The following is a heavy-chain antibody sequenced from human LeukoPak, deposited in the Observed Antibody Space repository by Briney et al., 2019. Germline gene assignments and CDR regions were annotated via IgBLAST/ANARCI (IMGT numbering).Heavy chain of an antibody. CDR3: VRGGTGNGNYFDF. CDR2: IDDRRSPR. D-gene: IGHD1-1*01. CDR1: GFSFSSYS. V-gene: IGHV3-48*01. J-gene: IGHJ4*02. Sequence: PGGSLRFSGAASGFSFSSYSMNWVRQAPGKGLEWRSYIDDRRSPRKYADSVKGRFTISRDNAKNSLSLQMNGLRGEDTAVYYCVRGGTGNGNYFDFWGQGTLVTVPS.